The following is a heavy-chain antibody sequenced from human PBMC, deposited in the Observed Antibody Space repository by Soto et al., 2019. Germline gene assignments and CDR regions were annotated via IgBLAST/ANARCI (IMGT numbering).Heavy chain of an antibody. CDR2: ISAYNGNT. V-gene: IGHV1-18*01. CDR1: GYTFTSYG. J-gene: IGHJ5*02. D-gene: IGHD3-16*01. Sequence: ASVKVSCKASGYTFTSYGISWVRQAPGQGLEWMGWISAYNGNTNYAQKLQGRATMTTDTSTSTAYMELRSLRSDDTAVYYCARPEVLGDRVDPLYSLDSPWFDPWGQGTLVTVSS. CDR3: ARPEVLGDRVDPLYSLDSPWFDP.